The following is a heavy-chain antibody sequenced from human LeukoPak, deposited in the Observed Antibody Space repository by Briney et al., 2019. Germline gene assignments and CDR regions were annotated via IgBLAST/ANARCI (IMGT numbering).Heavy chain of an antibody. Sequence: KPSETLSLTCAVYGGSFSGCYWSWIRQPPGKGLEWIGEINHSGSTNYNPSLKSRVTISVDTSKNQFSLKLSSVTAADTAVYYCARGPSNYYGSGSYLDYWGQGTLVSVSS. CDR3: ARGPSNYYGSGSYLDY. CDR2: INHSGST. D-gene: IGHD3-10*01. V-gene: IGHV4-34*01. CDR1: GGSFSGCY. J-gene: IGHJ4*02.